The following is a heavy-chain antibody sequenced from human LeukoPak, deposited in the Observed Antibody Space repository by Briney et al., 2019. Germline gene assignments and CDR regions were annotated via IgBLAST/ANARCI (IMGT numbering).Heavy chain of an antibody. D-gene: IGHD3-3*01. CDR1: GYTFTGYY. Sequence: ASVKVSCKASGYTFTGYYMHWVRQAPGQGLEWMGWINPNSGGTNYAQKFQGRVTMTRDTSISTAYMELSRLRSDDTAVYYCARDYFRGFGVVIIGAFDIWGQGTMVTVSS. V-gene: IGHV1-2*02. J-gene: IGHJ3*02. CDR2: INPNSGGT. CDR3: ARDYFRGFGVVIIGAFDI.